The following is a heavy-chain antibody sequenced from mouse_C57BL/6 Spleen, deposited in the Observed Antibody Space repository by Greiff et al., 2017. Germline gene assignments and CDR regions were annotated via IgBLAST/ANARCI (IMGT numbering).Heavy chain of an antibody. Sequence: EVKVEESGGGLVQPGGSMKLSCVASGFTFSNYWMNWVRQSPEKGLEWVAQIRLKSDNYATHYAESVKGRFTISRDDSKSSVYLQMNNLRAEDTGIYYCTVPLAGFAYWGQGTLVTVSA. CDR1: GFTFSNYW. CDR2: IRLKSDNYAT. CDR3: TVPLAGFAY. D-gene: IGHD1-1*01. J-gene: IGHJ3*01. V-gene: IGHV6-3*01.